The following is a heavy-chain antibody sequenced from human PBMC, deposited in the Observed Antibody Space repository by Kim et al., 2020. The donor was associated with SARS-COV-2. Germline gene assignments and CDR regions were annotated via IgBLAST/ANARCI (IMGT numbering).Heavy chain of an antibody. CDR2: ISATGGST. Sequence: GGSLRLSCAASGFTFSNYGMSWVRQAPGKGLEWVSGISATGGSTHDADSGRGRFTISRDNSKNTLYLQMNSLRAEDTAVFYCAKHYAQDYWFAMDVWGQ. V-gene: IGHV3-23*01. CDR3: AKHYAQDYWFAMDV. CDR1: GFTFSNYG. D-gene: IGHD2-8*02. J-gene: IGHJ6*02.